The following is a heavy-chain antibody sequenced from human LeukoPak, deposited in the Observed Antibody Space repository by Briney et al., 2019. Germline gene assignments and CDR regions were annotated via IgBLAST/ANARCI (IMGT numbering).Heavy chain of an antibody. CDR1: GYSISSSNW. V-gene: IGHV4-28*03. CDR2: IYYSGST. J-gene: IGHJ4*02. D-gene: IGHD3-10*01. Sequence: KPSETLSLTCAVSGYSISSSNWWGWIRQPPGKGLEWIGYIYYSGSTYYNPSLKSRVTMSVDTSKNQFSLKLSSVTAADTAVYYCARGFDGSGIPPDYWGQGTLVTVSS. CDR3: ARGFDGSGIPPDY.